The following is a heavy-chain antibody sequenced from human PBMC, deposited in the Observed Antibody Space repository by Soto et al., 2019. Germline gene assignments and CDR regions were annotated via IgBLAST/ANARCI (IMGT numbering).Heavy chain of an antibody. CDR3: ARGGSRYQLRYYYYMNV. CDR2: IIPIFGTA. CDR1: GGTFSSYA. J-gene: IGHJ6*03. Sequence: ASVKVSCKASGGTFSSYAISWVRQAPGQGLEWMGGIIPIFGTANYAQKFQGRVTITADESTSTAYMELSSLRSEDTAVYYCARGGSRYQLRYYYYMNVWGKGTTVTVSS. D-gene: IGHD2-2*01. V-gene: IGHV1-69*13.